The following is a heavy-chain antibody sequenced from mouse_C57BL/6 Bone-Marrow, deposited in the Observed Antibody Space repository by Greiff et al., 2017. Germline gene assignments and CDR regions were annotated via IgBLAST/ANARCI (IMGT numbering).Heavy chain of an antibody. J-gene: IGHJ3*01. CDR3: ARQGIYYYGSSYDWFAY. V-gene: IGHV5-6*01. D-gene: IGHD1-1*01. Sequence: EVMLVESGGDLVKPGGSLKLSCAASGFTFSSYGISWVRQTPDKRLEWVATISSGGSYTYYPDSVKGRFTIARDNAKNTLYLQMSSLKSEDTAMYYCARQGIYYYGSSYDWFAYWGQGTLVTVSA. CDR1: GFTFSSYG. CDR2: ISSGGSYT.